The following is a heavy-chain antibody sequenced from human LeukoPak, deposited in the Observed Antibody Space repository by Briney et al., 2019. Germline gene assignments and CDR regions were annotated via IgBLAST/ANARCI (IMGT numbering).Heavy chain of an antibody. CDR1: GFTSSSYY. CDR2: ISSDGSNT. V-gene: IGHV3-74*01. Sequence: QPGGSLRLSCAVSGFTSSSYYMHWVRQTPGKGLVWVSRISSDGSNTNYADSVKGRFTISRDNAKNTLYLQMNSLRAEDTAVYYCIRVPYWGQGALVTVSS. J-gene: IGHJ4*02. CDR3: IRVPY.